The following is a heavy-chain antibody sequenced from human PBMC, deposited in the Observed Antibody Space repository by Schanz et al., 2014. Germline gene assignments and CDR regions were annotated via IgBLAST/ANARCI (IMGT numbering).Heavy chain of an antibody. CDR2: INPNSGTT. Sequence: QVQLVQSGAEVKKPGASVKVSCKASGYTFTGYYMHWVRQAPGQGLEWMGWINPNSGTTNYAQKFQGRVTMTRNTSISTAYMELSSLRSEDTAVYYCARLGTGMAVAGSVIDSYYYYMDVWGEGTTVTVSS. V-gene: IGHV1-2*02. CDR1: GYTFTGYY. D-gene: IGHD6-19*01. J-gene: IGHJ6*03. CDR3: ARLGTGMAVAGSVIDSYYYYMDV.